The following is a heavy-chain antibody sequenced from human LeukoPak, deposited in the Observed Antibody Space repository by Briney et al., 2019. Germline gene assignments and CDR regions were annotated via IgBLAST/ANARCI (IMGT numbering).Heavy chain of an antibody. CDR1: GGSISSGYY. D-gene: IGHD3-16*01. CDR2: IYHSGST. J-gene: IGHJ4*02. CDR3: ARGITFGGETYFDY. Sequence: SETLSLTCTVSGGSISSGYYWGWIRQPPGKGLEWIGSIYHSGSTYYNPSLKSRVTISVDTSKNQFSLKLSSVTAADTAVYYCARGITFGGETYFDYWGQGTLVTVSS. V-gene: IGHV4-38-2*02.